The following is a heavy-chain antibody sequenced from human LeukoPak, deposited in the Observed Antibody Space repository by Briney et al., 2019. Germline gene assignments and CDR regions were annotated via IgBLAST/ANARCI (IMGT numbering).Heavy chain of an antibody. CDR3: ARVGAIVVLPTVHDAFDI. CDR2: IYYSGST. Sequence: SSETLSLTCTVSGGSISSSSYYWGWIRQPPGKGLEWIGSIYYSGSTFYNPSLKSRVTISVDTSKNQFSLKLSSVTAADTAVYYCARVGAIVVLPTVHDAFDIWGQGTMVTVSS. D-gene: IGHD2-2*01. J-gene: IGHJ3*02. CDR1: GGSISSSSYY. V-gene: IGHV4-39*07.